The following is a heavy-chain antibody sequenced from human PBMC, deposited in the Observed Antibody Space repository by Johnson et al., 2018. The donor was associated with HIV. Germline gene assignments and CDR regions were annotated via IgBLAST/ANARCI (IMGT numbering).Heavy chain of an antibody. V-gene: IGHV3-73*01. J-gene: IGHJ3*02. Sequence: VQLVESGGGVVQPGRSLRLSCAASGFTFSGSAMHWVRQASGKGLEWVGRIRSKANSYATAYAASVKGRFTISRDDSKNTAYLQMNSLRPEDTAVYFCAKDRAEYSTLIDALDIWGQGTMVTVSS. CDR1: GFTFSGSA. CDR2: IRSKANSYAT. CDR3: AKDRAEYSTLIDALDI. D-gene: IGHD6-6*01.